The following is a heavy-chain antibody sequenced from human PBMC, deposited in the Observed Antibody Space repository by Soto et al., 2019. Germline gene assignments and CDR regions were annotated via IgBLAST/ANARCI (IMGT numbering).Heavy chain of an antibody. Sequence: PGGSLRLSCEVSGFSVTDSMSWIRQAPGKGLEWVAYINERGTTIFYADSVRGRFTISRDSAQNPLFLLMDSLRVDDTAIYYCARVVGLHPHTWFDPWGQGTLVTVSS. J-gene: IGHJ5*02. V-gene: IGHV3-11*01. CDR3: ARVVGLHPHTWFDP. CDR1: GFSVTDS. CDR2: INERGTTI.